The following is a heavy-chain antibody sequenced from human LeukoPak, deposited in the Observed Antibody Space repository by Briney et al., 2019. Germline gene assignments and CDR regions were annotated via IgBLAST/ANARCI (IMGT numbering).Heavy chain of an antibody. CDR2: IYSGGST. J-gene: IGHJ4*02. V-gene: IGHV3-53*01. CDR3: ARELGFDY. CDR1: GFTFSSYS. D-gene: IGHD3-16*01. Sequence: GGSLRLSCAASGFTFSSYSMNWVRQAPGKGLEWVSVIYSGGSTYYADSVKGRFTISRDNSKNTLYLQMNSLRAEDTAVYYCARELGFDYWGQGTLVTVSS.